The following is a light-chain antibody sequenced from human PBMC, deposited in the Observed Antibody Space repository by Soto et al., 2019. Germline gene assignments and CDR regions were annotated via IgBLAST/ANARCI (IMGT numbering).Light chain of an antibody. J-gene: IGKJ1*01. CDR2: DAS. V-gene: IGKV1-5*01. CDR3: QQYNSYLWT. CDR1: QSISSW. Sequence: DIQMTQPPSTLSASVGDRVTITCRASQSISSWLAWYQQKPGKAPKFMIYDASSLESGVPSRFRGSGSGTEFTLTISSLQPDDFETYYCQQYNSYLWTFGQGTKVDIK.